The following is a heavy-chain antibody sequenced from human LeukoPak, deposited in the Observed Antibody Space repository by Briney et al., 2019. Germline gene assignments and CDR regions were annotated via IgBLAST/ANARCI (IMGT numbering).Heavy chain of an antibody. CDR2: INPNSGGT. CDR1: GYTFTGYY. J-gene: IGHJ4*02. V-gene: IGHV1-2*02. D-gene: IGHD6-19*01. Sequence: EASVKVSCKASGYTFTGYYMHWVRQAPGQGLEWMGWINPNSGGTNYAQKFQGRVTMTRDTSISTAYMELSRLRSDDTAVYYCARGDLKKSSGWYSFNYWGQGTLVTVSS. CDR3: ARGDLKKSSGWYSFNY.